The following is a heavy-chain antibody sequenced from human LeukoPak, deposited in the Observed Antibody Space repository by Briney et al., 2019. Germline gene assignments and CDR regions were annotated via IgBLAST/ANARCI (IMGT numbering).Heavy chain of an antibody. CDR3: ARWYRVTYFDY. CDR2: IYYSGST. D-gene: IGHD2-15*01. CDR1: GGSISSGGYY. Sequence: PSETLSLTCTVSGGSISSGGYYWSWIRQHPGKGLEWIGYIYYSGSTYYNPSLKSRVTISVDTSKNQFSLKLSSVTAADTAVYYCARWYRVTYFDYWGQGTLVTASS. J-gene: IGHJ4*02. V-gene: IGHV4-31*03.